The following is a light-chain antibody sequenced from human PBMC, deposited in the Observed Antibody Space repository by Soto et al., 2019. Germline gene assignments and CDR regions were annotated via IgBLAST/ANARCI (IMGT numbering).Light chain of an antibody. J-gene: IGKJ5*01. CDR1: HDISSY. CDR3: QQHKDYPLT. CDR2: AAS. V-gene: IGKV1-9*01. Sequence: IPVSQAPSVLSTTDEDSAPPSCRASHDISSYLTWYQQKPGKAPTVLIYAASTLQGGVPSRFSGSGSGTEFTLTISSLQSEDFASYYCQQHKDYPLTFGRGTRLEI.